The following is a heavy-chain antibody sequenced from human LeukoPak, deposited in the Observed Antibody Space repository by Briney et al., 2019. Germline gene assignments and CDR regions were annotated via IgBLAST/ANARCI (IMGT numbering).Heavy chain of an antibody. CDR2: IYYSGST. CDR1: GGSISSGGYY. CDR3: ARENRITMVRVPPFAFDI. J-gene: IGHJ3*02. V-gene: IGHV4-31*03. D-gene: IGHD3-10*01. Sequence: SQTLSLTCTVSGGSISSGGYYWSWIRQHPGKGLEWIGYIYYSGSTYYNPSLKSRVTISVDTSKNQFSLKLSSVTAADTAVYYCARENRITMVRVPPFAFDIWGQGTMVTVSS.